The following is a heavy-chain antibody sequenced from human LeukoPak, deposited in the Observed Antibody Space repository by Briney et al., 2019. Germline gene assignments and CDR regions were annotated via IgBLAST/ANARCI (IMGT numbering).Heavy chain of an antibody. Sequence: ASVKVSCKASGYTFTGYYMHWVRQAPGQGLEWMGWINPNSGGTNYAQKFQGRVTMTGDTSISTAYMELSRLRSDDTAVYYCARGKQQLAKYFQHWGQGTLVTVSS. J-gene: IGHJ1*01. V-gene: IGHV1-2*02. D-gene: IGHD6-13*01. CDR3: ARGKQQLAKYFQH. CDR1: GYTFTGYY. CDR2: INPNSGGT.